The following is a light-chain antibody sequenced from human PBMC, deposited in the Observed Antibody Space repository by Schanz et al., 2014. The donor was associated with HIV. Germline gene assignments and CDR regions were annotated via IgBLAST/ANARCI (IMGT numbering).Light chain of an antibody. CDR3: HHYGDSRGT. J-gene: IGKJ4*02. V-gene: IGKV3-20*01. Sequence: EIVLTQSPGTLSLSPGERGTLSCRASQSVSRYLAWYQQKPGQAPRLLIYGASSRATGIPDRFSGSGSGTDFTLTISRLEPDDVAVYYCHHYGDSRGTFGGGTEVDI. CDR2: GAS. CDR1: QSVSRY.